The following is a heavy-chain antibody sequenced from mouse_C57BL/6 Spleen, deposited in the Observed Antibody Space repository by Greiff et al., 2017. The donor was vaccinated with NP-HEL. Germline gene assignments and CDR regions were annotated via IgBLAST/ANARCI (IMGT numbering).Heavy chain of an antibody. CDR1: GYTFTSYW. Sequence: VQLQQPGAELVRPGSSVKLSCKASGYTFTSYWMDWVKQRPGQGLEWIGNIYPSDSETHYNQKFKDKATLTVDKSSSTAYMQLSSLTSEDSAVYYCARGSSYSAYWGQGTLVTVSA. V-gene: IGHV1-61*01. J-gene: IGHJ3*01. CDR3: ARGSSYSAY. D-gene: IGHD1-1*01. CDR2: IYPSDSET.